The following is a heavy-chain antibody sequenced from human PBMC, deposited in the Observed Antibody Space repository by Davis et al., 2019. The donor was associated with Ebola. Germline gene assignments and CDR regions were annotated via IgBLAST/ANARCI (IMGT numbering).Heavy chain of an antibody. CDR3: VKDSSAYYFYMDV. CDR2: ISWNSGTI. J-gene: IGHJ6*03. Sequence: PGGSPRLSCAASGFSFDDYAMHWVRQAPGKGLEWVSGISWNSGTIGYADSVKGRFTISRDNARNSLYLQMNSLRAEDIALYYCVKDSSAYYFYMDVWGKGTTVTVSS. CDR1: GFSFDDYA. V-gene: IGHV3-9*03.